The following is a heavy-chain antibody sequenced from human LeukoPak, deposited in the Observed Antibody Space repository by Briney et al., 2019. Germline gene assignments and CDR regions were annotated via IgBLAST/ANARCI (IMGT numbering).Heavy chain of an antibody. CDR2: IYYSGST. J-gene: IGHJ4*02. CDR1: GGSISSYY. V-gene: IGHV4-59*01. CDR3: ARDLGQWLGYFDY. D-gene: IGHD6-19*01. Sequence: SETLSLTCTVSGGSISSYYWSWIRQPPGKRLEWIGYIYYSGSTNYNPSLKSRATISVDTSKNQFSLKLSSVTAADTAVYYCARDLGQWLGYFDYWGQGTLVTVSS.